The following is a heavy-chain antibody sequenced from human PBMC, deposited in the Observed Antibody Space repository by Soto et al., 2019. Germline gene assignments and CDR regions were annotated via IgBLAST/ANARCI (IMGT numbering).Heavy chain of an antibody. CDR3: ATGTQTFDY. Sequence: SVKVSCEASGGAFSSYTISWVRQAPGQGLEWMGRIIPILGITNYAQKFQGRVTITADKSTSTAYMELSSLRSEDTAVYYCATGTQTFDYWGQGTLVTVSS. CDR2: IIPILGIT. CDR1: GGAFSSYT. J-gene: IGHJ4*02. V-gene: IGHV1-69*02.